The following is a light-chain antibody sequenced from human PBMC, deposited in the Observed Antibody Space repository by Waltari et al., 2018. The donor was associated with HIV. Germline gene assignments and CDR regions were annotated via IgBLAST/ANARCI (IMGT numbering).Light chain of an antibody. CDR1: ASNLGRGY. V-gene: IGLV1-47*01. J-gene: IGLJ2*01. CDR2: RNN. CDR3: AAWDVSVSGRGVI. Sequence: QSVLTQPPSASGAPGQSVTISCSGSASNLGRGYCYWFQQLPGTAPKLLMYRNNPRPSGVPDRFSASKSGTSASLAISGLRPDDEADYYCAAWDVSVSGRGVIFGGGTKLTVL.